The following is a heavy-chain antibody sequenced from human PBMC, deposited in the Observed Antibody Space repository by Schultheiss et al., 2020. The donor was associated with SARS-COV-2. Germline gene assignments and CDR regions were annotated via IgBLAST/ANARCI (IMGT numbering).Heavy chain of an antibody. Sequence: GGSLRLSCAASGFTFSSYSMNWVRQAPGKGLEWVSSISSSSSYIYYADSVKGRFTISRDNSKNTLYLQMNSLRAEDTAVYYCARGGYSYGTDAFDIWGQGTMVTVSS. V-gene: IGHV3-21*01. J-gene: IGHJ3*02. CDR1: GFTFSSYS. D-gene: IGHD5-18*01. CDR2: ISSSSSYI. CDR3: ARGGYSYGTDAFDI.